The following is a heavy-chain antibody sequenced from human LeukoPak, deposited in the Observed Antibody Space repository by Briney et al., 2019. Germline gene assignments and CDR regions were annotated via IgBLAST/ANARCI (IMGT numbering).Heavy chain of an antibody. CDR1: GYTFTDYY. CDR2: VDPEDGET. V-gene: IGHV1-69-2*01. J-gene: IGHJ5*02. D-gene: IGHD5-24*01. CDR3: ATGERATTAGWFDP. Sequence: ASVKISCKVSGYTFTDYYMHWVQQAPGKGLEWMGLVDPEDGETVYAEKFQGRVTITADTSTDTAYMELSSLRSEDTAVYYCATGERATTAGWFDPWGQGTLVTVSS.